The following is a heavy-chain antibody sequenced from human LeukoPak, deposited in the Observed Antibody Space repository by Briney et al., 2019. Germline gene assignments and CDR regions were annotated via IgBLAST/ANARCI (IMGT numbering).Heavy chain of an antibody. CDR1: GFAFNVYV. V-gene: IGHV3-23*01. D-gene: IGHD3-3*01. CDR2: ISGSGGST. CDR3: AKDSTASGSYYGMDV. J-gene: IGHJ6*02. Sequence: GGSLRLSCAASGFAFNVYVMSWVRQAPGKGLEWVSSISGSGGSTYYTDSVRGRFTISRDNSKNTLYLQMNSLRAEDTAVYSCAKDSTASGSYYGMDVWGQGTTVTGSS.